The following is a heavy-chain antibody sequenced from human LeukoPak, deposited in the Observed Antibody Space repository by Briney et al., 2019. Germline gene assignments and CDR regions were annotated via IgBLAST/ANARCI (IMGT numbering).Heavy chain of an antibody. CDR1: GFTFSSYS. D-gene: IGHD2-2*02. V-gene: IGHV3-21*01. J-gene: IGHJ4*02. Sequence: PGGSLRLSCAASGFTFSSYSINWVRQAPGKGLEWVSSISSSSSYIYYADSVKGRFTISRDNAKNSLYLQMNSLRAEDTAVYYCARDAWDIVVVPAAIPSGDYWGQGTLVTVSS. CDR2: ISSSSSYI. CDR3: ARDAWDIVVVPAAIPSGDY.